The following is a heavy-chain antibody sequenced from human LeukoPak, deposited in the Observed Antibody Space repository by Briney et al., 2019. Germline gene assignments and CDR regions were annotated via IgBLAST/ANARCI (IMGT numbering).Heavy chain of an antibody. CDR2: ISTSSRYI. CDR1: GFTLSNYH. V-gene: IGHV3-21*01. J-gene: IGHJ5*02. CDR3: ARADCSSSTCYLRRSWFDP. D-gene: IGHD2-2*01. Sequence: GGSLRLFCAASGFTLSNYHMNWVRQAPGKGLEWVSSISTSSRYIYYKDSVRGRFTISRDDAKNSLYLEMNSLRAEDTAVYYCARADCSSSTCYLRRSWFDPWGQGTLVTVSS.